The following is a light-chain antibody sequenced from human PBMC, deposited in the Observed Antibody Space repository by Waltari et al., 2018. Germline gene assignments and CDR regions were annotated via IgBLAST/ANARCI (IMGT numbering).Light chain of an antibody. J-gene: IGKJ1*01. V-gene: IGKV3-20*01. CDR2: GAS. CDR1: QSVTSRS. CDR3: QQYGSSPT. Sequence: EIVLTQSPGTLSLSPGDRATRSCRASQSVTSRSLAWYHQKPGQAPSLLIYGASNRATGIPDRFSGSGSGTDFTLTISRLEPEDFGVYFCQQYGSSPTFGQGTKVAMK.